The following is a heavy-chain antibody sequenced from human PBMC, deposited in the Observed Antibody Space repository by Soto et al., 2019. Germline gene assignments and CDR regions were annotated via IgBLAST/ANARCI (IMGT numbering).Heavy chain of an antibody. J-gene: IGHJ6*03. CDR1: GYTLTELS. CDR3: ATGGDRGNYYYMDV. D-gene: IGHD2-21*02. CDR2: FDPEDGET. Sequence: ASVXVSCKVSGYTLTELSMHWVRQAPGKGLEWMGGFDPEDGETIYAQKFQGRVTMTEDTSTDTAYMELSSLRSEDTAVYYCATGGDRGNYYYMDVWGKGTTVTVSS. V-gene: IGHV1-24*01.